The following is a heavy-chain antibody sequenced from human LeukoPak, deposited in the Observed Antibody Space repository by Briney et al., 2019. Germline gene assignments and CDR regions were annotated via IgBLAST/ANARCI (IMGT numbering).Heavy chain of an antibody. J-gene: IGHJ6*03. CDR3: ARTTEAHSWRTRYYDYYMDV. V-gene: IGHV1-2*02. CDR2: INPNSGGT. Sequence: ASVKVSCKASEYTFTDYYIHWVRQAPGQGLEWMGWINPNSGGTNYAQKFQGRVTMTRDTSISTAYMELSTLRSDDTAVYYCARTTEAHSWRTRYYDYYMDVWGKGTTVTVSS. D-gene: IGHD6-13*01. CDR1: EYTFTDYY.